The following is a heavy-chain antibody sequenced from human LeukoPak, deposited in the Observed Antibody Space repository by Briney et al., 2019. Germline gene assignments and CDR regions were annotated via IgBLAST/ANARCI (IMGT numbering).Heavy chain of an antibody. Sequence: SETLSLTCTVSGGSISSYYWSWIRQPPGKGLEWIGYSYYSGSTNYNPSLKSRVTISVDTSKNQFSLNLSSVTAADTAVYYCARGSGVGWFDPWGQGTLVTVSS. CDR2: SYYSGST. D-gene: IGHD1-26*01. J-gene: IGHJ5*02. V-gene: IGHV4-59*01. CDR1: GGSISSYY. CDR3: ARGSGVGWFDP.